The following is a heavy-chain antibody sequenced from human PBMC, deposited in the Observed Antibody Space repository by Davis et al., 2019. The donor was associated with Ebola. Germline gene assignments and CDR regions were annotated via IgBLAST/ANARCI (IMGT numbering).Heavy chain of an antibody. J-gene: IGHJ4*02. CDR1: GYTFTSYD. Sequence: ASVKVSCKASGYTFTSYDINWVRQATGQGLEWMGWMNPNSGNTGYAQKFQGRVTMTRNTSISTAYMELSSLRSDDTAVYYCARRRGSSWLHFDYWGQGTLVTVSS. D-gene: IGHD6-19*01. V-gene: IGHV1-8*01. CDR2: MNPNSGNT. CDR3: ARRRGSSWLHFDY.